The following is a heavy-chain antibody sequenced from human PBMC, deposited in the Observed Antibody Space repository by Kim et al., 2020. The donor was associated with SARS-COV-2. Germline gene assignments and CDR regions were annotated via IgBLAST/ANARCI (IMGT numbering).Heavy chain of an antibody. CDR2: ISTSTSTI. Sequence: GGSLRLCCVASGFTFSTFGMNWVRQAPGKGLEWVSFISTSTSTIQYADSVKGRFTISRDNAKNSLYLQMNSLRDEDTAVYYCVRNYGMDVWGQGTTVTVS. J-gene: IGHJ6*02. CDR1: GFTFSTFG. V-gene: IGHV3-48*02. CDR3: VRNYGMDV.